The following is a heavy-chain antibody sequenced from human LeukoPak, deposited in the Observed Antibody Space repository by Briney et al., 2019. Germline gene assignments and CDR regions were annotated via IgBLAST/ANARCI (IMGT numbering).Heavy chain of an antibody. Sequence: SETLSLTCTVSGGSISSGDYYWSWIRQPPGKGLEWIAYMYYSGSTYYNPSLKSRVTMSADTSKNQLSLELSSVTAADTAVYYCARPYYYDSRIDPWGQGILVTVSS. CDR3: ARPYYYDSRIDP. D-gene: IGHD3-22*01. CDR1: GGSISSGDYY. V-gene: IGHV4-30-4*01. CDR2: MYYSGST. J-gene: IGHJ5*02.